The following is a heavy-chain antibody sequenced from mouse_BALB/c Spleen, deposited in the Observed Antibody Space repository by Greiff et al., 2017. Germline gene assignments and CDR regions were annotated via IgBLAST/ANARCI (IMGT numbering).Heavy chain of an antibody. J-gene: IGHJ2*01. CDR3: ARGGTWDY. D-gene: IGHD2-14*01. CDR1: GYAFTNYL. V-gene: IGHV1-54*01. CDR2: INPGSGGT. Sequence: VQLVESGAELVRPGTSVKVSCKASGYAFTNYLIEWVKQRPGQGLEWIGVINPGSGGTNYNEKFKGKATLTADKSSSTAYMQLSSLTSDDSAVYFCARGGTWDYWGQGTTLTVSS.